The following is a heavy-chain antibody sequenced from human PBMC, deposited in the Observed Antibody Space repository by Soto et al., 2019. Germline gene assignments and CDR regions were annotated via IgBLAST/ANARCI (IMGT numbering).Heavy chain of an antibody. V-gene: IGHV4-39*01. CDR1: GGSISSSSYY. CDR3: ARLWFGERPPDY. Sequence: SETLSLTCTVSGGSISSSSYYWGWIRQPPGKGLEWIGSIYYSGSTYYNPSLKSRATMSVDTSKSQLSLRLSSATAADTAVYYCARLWFGERPPDYWGQGTLVTVSS. J-gene: IGHJ4*02. CDR2: IYYSGST. D-gene: IGHD3-10*01.